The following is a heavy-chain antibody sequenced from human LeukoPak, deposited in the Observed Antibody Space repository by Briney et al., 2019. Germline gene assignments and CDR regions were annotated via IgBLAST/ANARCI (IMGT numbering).Heavy chain of an antibody. CDR3: ARALLASSLHFDY. Sequence: SETLSLSCTVSGGSISTSSYYWGWIRQPPGTGLEWIGSIYYSGSTYSNPSLKSRVSMSLDTSKNQFSLKVNSVTAADTAVYYCARALLASSLHFDYWGQGTLVTVSS. D-gene: IGHD6-13*01. J-gene: IGHJ4*02. CDR2: IYYSGST. V-gene: IGHV4-39*07. CDR1: GGSISTSSYY.